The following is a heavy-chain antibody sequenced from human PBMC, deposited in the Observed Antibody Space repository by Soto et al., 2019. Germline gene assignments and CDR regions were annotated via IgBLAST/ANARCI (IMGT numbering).Heavy chain of an antibody. J-gene: IGHJ6*02. V-gene: IGHV1-69*01. CDR3: ARLSKGQAYYYYGMDV. Sequence: VKVSCKASGGTFSSYAISWVRQAPGQGLEWMGGIIPIFGTANYAQKFQGRVTITADESTSTAYMELSSLRSEDTAVYYCARLSKGQAYYYYGMDVWSQGTTVTVSS. CDR2: IIPIFGTA. CDR1: GGTFSSYA.